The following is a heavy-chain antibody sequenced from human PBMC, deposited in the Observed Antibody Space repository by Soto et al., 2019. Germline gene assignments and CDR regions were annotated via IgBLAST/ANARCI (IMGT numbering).Heavy chain of an antibody. CDR3: AREPTGGNDAFDI. J-gene: IGHJ3*02. Sequence: QVQLEESGGGVVQPGRSLRLSCAASGFTFSIYGMHWVRQAPGKWLEWVASLWADGSHECYADSVKGRFTVSRDNSKSTVYLQTNSPRAEDTALYYWAREPTGGNDAFDIWCQGTMVTVSS. V-gene: IGHV3-33*01. CDR1: GFTFSIYG. D-gene: IGHD3-16*01. CDR2: LWADGSHE.